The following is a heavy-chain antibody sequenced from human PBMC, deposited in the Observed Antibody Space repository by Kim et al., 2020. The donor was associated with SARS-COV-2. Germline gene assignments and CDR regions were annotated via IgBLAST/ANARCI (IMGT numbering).Heavy chain of an antibody. CDR1: GFTFSSYS. Sequence: GGSLRLSCAASGFTFSSYSMNWVRQAPGKGLEWVSSISSSSSYIYYADSVKGRFTISRDNAKNSLYLQMNSLRAEDTAVYYCARAPEELELPPHFDYWGQGTLVTVSS. D-gene: IGHD1-7*01. CDR2: ISSSSSYI. V-gene: IGHV3-21*01. CDR3: ARAPEELELPPHFDY. J-gene: IGHJ4*02.